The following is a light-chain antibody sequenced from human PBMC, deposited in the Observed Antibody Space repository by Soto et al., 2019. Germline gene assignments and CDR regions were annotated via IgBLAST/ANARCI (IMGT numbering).Light chain of an antibody. V-gene: IGKV3-20*01. CDR1: QNLTNPY. Sequence: EIVMPQSPGTLSLSPGDRATLFSRARQNLTNPYIAWYQQKPGQAPRLLIYGASSRATGIPDRFSGSGSGTDFTLTISRLEPEDFAVYSCQQYGSSPFTFGQGTRLEIK. J-gene: IGKJ5*01. CDR3: QQYGSSPFT. CDR2: GAS.